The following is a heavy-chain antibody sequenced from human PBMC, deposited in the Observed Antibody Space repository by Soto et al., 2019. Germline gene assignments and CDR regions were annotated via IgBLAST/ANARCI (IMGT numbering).Heavy chain of an antibody. J-gene: IGHJ6*03. CDR1: GYTFTSYG. CDR3: ARASNYDFWSGYLQLYYYYYMDV. Sequence: ASVKVSCKASGYTFTSYGISWVRQAPGQGLEWMGWISAYNGNTNYTQKLQGRVTMTTDTSTSTAYMELRSLRSDDTAVYYCARASNYDFWSGYLQLYYYYYMDVWGKGTTVTVSS. D-gene: IGHD3-3*01. V-gene: IGHV1-18*01. CDR2: ISAYNGNT.